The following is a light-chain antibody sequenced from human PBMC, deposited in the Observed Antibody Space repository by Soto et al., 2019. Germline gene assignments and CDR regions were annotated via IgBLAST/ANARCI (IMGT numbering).Light chain of an antibody. Sequence: QSVLTQPPSVSGAPGQRVTIPCTGSSSNIGSCYDVHWYQQLPGTAPKLLIYGDNNRPSGVPDRFSGSKSGTAASLAITGLQAEDEADYYCQSYDNSLNHAVFGGGTQLTVL. CDR3: QSYDNSLNHAV. V-gene: IGLV1-40*01. CDR2: GDN. CDR1: SSNIGSCYD. J-gene: IGLJ7*01.